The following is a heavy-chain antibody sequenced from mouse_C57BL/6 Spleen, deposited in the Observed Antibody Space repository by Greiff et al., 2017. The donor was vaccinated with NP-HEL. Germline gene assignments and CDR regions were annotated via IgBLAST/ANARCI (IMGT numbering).Heavy chain of an antibody. V-gene: IGHV14-4*01. CDR2: IDPENGDT. D-gene: IGHD2-5*01. J-gene: IGHJ3*01. Sequence: EVHLVESGAELVRPGASVKLSCTASGFNIKDDYMPWVKQRPEQGLEWIGWIDPENGDTEYASKFQGKATITADTSSNTAYLQLSSLTSEDTAVYYCTRSNLAWFAYWGQGTLVTVSA. CDR3: TRSNLAWFAY. CDR1: GFNIKDDY.